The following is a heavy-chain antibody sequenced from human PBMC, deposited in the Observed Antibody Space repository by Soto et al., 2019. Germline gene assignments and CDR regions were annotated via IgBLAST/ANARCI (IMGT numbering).Heavy chain of an antibody. D-gene: IGHD2-21*02. V-gene: IGHV3-23*01. CDR1: GFTFSTYP. J-gene: IGHJ4*02. CDR3: ARTRTAFYRSYFDS. Sequence: GGSLRLSCAGSGFTFSTYPISWVRHAPWKGLEWVSGISGSGGATYYTDYVEGRFTISKDFSKNTVSLQMTGLRVDDTPVHYCARTRTAFYRSYFDSWGQGALVTDSS. CDR2: ISGSGGAT.